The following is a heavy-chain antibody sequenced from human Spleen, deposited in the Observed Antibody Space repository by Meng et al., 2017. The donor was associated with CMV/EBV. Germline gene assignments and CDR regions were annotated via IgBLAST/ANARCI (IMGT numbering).Heavy chain of an antibody. V-gene: IGHV3-9*03. D-gene: IGHD6-6*01. J-gene: IGHJ4*02. CDR1: GFSFHEYA. CDR2: ISWNSGSI. Sequence: GGSLRLSCAASGFSFHEYAMHWVRQAPGKGLEWVSGISWNSGSIGYADSVKGRFTISRDNAKNSLYLQMNSLRPEDMALYYCARESSSRYYFDYWGQGTLVTVSS. CDR3: ARESSSRYYFDY.